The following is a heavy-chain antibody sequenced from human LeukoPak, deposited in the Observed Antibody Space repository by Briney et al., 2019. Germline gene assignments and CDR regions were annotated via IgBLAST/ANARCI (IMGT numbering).Heavy chain of an antibody. CDR1: GFTFSSFG. V-gene: IGHV3-30*02. D-gene: IGHD3-9*01. CDR2: IRYDGNNK. Sequence: GSLRLSCATSGFTFSSFGMHWVRQAPGKGLEWVAFIRYDGNNKYYADSVKGRFTISRDNSKNTLYLQMNSLRAEDTAVYYCASGYDILTGLQADYWGQGTLVTVSS. J-gene: IGHJ4*02. CDR3: ASGYDILTGLQADY.